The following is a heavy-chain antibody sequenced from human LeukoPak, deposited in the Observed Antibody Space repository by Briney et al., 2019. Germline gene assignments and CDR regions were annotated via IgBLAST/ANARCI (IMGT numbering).Heavy chain of an antibody. CDR1: GFTVSSNS. V-gene: IGHV3-53*01. CDR2: IYSDNT. D-gene: IGHD4/OR15-4a*01. CDR3: ARLAGAYSHPYDY. J-gene: IGHJ4*02. Sequence: WGSLSLSCTVPGFTVSSNSMSWVRQAPGKGLEWVSFIYSDNTHYSDSVKGRFTISRDNSKNTLYLQMNSLRAEDTAVYYCARLAGAYSHPYDYWGQGSLVTVSS.